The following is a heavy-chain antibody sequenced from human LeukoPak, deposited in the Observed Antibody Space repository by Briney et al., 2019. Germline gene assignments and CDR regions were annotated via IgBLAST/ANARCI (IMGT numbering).Heavy chain of an antibody. V-gene: IGHV3-64*04. CDR1: GFTFSTYA. J-gene: IGHJ4*02. CDR3: VRDFRSADY. CDR2: ISSNGGGT. Sequence: PGGSLRLSCSASGFTFSTYAMHWVRQAPGKGLEYVSAISSNGGGTYYADSVKGRFTISRDDAKNMMFLQMNSLRADDTAVYYCVRDFRSADYWGQGILVTVSS.